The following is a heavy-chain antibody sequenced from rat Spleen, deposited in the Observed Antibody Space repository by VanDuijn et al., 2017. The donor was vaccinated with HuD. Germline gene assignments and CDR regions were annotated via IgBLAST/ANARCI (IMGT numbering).Heavy chain of an antibody. CDR3: ARHGYYYDGSYYFFDY. CDR1: GFTFDNYG. CDR2: ITHSGGNT. Sequence: EVQLVKSGGGLVQPGRSLKLSCVASGFTFDNYGMAWVRQAPTKGLEWVASITHSGGNTYYRDSVKGRFTISRDDAKSTLYLQMDSLRSEDTATYYCARHGYYYDGSYYFFDYWGQGVMVTVSS. J-gene: IGHJ2*01. D-gene: IGHD1-12*02. V-gene: IGHV5S13*01.